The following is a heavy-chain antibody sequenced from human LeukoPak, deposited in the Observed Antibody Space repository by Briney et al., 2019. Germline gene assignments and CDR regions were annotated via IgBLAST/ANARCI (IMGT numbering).Heavy chain of an antibody. CDR3: ARDSGSSGWYNYYYYYYMDV. J-gene: IGHJ6*03. V-gene: IGHV4-59*01. CDR1: GGSISGYY. CDR2: IYYSGST. D-gene: IGHD6-19*01. Sequence: PSETLSLTCTVSGGSISGYYWTWIRQPPGKGLEWIGYIYYSGSTNYNPSLKSRVTISVDTSKNQFSLKLSSVTAADTAVYYCARDSGSSGWYNYYYYYYMDVWGKGTTVTVSS.